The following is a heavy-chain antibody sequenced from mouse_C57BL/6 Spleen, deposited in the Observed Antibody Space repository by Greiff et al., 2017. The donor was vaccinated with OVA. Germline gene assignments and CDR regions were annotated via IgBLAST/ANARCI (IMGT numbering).Heavy chain of an antibody. D-gene: IGHD2-1*01. V-gene: IGHV14-2*01. J-gene: IGHJ3*01. CDR2: IDPEDGET. CDR1: GFNIKDYY. Sequence: DVKLQESGAELVKPGASVKLSCTASGFNIKDYYMHWVKQRTEQGLEWIGRIDPEDGETKYAPKFQGKATITADTSSNTAYLQLSSLTSEDTAVYYCAKDYGNPAWFAYWGQGTLVTVSA. CDR3: AKDYGNPAWFAY.